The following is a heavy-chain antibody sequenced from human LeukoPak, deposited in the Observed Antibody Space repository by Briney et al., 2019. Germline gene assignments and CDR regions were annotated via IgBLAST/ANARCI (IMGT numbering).Heavy chain of an antibody. CDR2: IYYSGST. Sequence: SETLSLTCTVSGGSISSYYWSWIRQPPGKGLEWIGYIYYSGSTNYNPSLKSRVTISVDTSKNQFSLKLSSVTAADTAVYYCARTYYDFWSGYYYYYMDVWGKGTTVTVSS. D-gene: IGHD3-3*01. CDR3: ARTYYDFWSGYYYYYMDV. V-gene: IGHV4-59*08. CDR1: GGSISSYY. J-gene: IGHJ6*03.